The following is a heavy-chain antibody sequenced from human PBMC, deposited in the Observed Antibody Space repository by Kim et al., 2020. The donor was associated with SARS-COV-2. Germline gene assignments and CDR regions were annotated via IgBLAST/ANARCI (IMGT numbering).Heavy chain of an antibody. Sequence: AQKLQGRVTMTTDTSTSTAYMELRSLRSDDTAVYYCAREGDSSGYYPNDYWGQGTLVTVSS. V-gene: IGHV1-18*01. D-gene: IGHD3-22*01. CDR3: AREGDSSGYYPNDY. J-gene: IGHJ4*02.